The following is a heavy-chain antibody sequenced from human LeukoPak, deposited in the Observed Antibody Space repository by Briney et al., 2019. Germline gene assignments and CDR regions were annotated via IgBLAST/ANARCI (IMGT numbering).Heavy chain of an antibody. CDR2: ISAYNGNT. D-gene: IGHD5-18*01. CDR1: GYTFTSYG. V-gene: IGHV1-18*01. CDR3: ARAGQRYSYGYSDY. Sequence: ASVKVSCKASGYTFTSYGISWVRQAPGQGLERMRWISAYNGNTNYAQKLQGRVTMTTDTSTSTAYMELRSLRSDDTAVYYCARAGQRYSYGYSDYWGQGTLVTVSS. J-gene: IGHJ4*02.